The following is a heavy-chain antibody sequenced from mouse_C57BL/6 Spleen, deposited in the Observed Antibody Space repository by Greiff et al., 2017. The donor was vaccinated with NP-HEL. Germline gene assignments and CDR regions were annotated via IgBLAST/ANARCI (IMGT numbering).Heavy chain of an antibody. CDR2: ISSGGSYT. Sequence: EVQLQQSGGDLVKPGGSLKLSCAASGFTFSSYGMSWVRQTPDKRLEWVATISSGGSYTYYPDSVKGRFTISRDNAKNTLYLQMSSLKSEDTAMYYCASLRPYYFDYWGQGTTLTVSS. V-gene: IGHV5-6*01. CDR1: GFTFSSYG. D-gene: IGHD2-12*01. CDR3: ASLRPYYFDY. J-gene: IGHJ2*01.